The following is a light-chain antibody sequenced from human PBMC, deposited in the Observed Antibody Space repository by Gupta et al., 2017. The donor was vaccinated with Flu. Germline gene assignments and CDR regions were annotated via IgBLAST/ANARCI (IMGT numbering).Light chain of an antibody. CDR1: QDIGRW. J-gene: IGKJ4*01. V-gene: IGKV1-12*01. CDR3: RETNSFPLT. CDR2: AAA. Sequence: DIDSSQSPSSLSASVGDRVTITCRSSQDIGRWLAWYQHRPGKAPNLLIYAAAGLQSGVPSRFSGIGTATSFTLTINKLRPEKSATYSCRETNSFPLTPGGGTKVEIK.